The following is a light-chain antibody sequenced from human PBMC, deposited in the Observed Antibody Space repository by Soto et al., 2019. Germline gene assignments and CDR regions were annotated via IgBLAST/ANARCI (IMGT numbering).Light chain of an antibody. Sequence: DIVMTQSPDSLAVSLGERATINCKASQSVLSSSNNKNYLAGYQQKSGQPPRLLIYWASTRESGVPGRFSGSGSWTDLTLTISSQQAEDVAVYYCQQYYNTPQTFGQGTKVDIK. V-gene: IGKV4-1*01. CDR1: QSVLSSSNNKNY. CDR2: WAS. CDR3: QQYYNTPQT. J-gene: IGKJ1*01.